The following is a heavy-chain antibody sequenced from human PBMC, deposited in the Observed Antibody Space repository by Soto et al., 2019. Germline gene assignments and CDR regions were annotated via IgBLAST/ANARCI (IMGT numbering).Heavy chain of an antibody. Sequence: PSETLSLTCAVSGGSISSGGYSWSWIRQPPGKGLEWIGYIYHSVSTYYNPSLKSRVTISVDRSKNQFSLKLSSVTAADTAVYYCARRLYYDSSGFEGGGMDVWGQGTTVTVSS. CDR3: ARRLYYDSSGFEGGGMDV. V-gene: IGHV4-30-2*01. J-gene: IGHJ6*02. D-gene: IGHD3-22*01. CDR2: IYHSVST. CDR1: GGSISSGGYS.